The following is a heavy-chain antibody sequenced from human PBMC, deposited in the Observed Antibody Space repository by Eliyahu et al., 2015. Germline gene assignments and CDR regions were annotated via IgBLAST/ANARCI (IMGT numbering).Heavy chain of an antibody. J-gene: IGHJ4*02. CDR1: GFIFGSYE. CDR3: VRDIPMWQQVAFDY. CDR2: ISTSGSNI. D-gene: IGHD6-13*01. Sequence: EVQLVESGGGLVQPGESLRLSCAASGFIFGSYEMDWVRQAPGKGLEWVAYISTSGSNIYYADSVKGRFIISRDNAENSLYLQMNSLRAEDTALYYCVRDIPMWQQVAFDYWGLGTLVTVSS. V-gene: IGHV3-48*03.